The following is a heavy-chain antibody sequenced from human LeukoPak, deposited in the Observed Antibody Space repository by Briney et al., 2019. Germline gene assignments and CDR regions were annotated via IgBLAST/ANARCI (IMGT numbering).Heavy chain of an antibody. J-gene: IGHJ5*02. CDR1: GGTFSSYA. Sequence: SVKVSCKASGGTFSSYAISWVRQAPGQGLEWMGGIIPIFGTANYAQKFQGRVTITADESTSTAYMELSSLRSEDTAVYYYARSVAAAYSTNWFDPWGQGTLVTVSS. CDR2: IIPIFGTA. CDR3: ARSVAAAYSTNWFDP. D-gene: IGHD6-25*01. V-gene: IGHV1-69*13.